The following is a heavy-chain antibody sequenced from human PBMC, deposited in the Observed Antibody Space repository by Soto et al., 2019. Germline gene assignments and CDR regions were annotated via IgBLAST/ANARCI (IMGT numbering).Heavy chain of an antibody. CDR3: ARWLGYGPHFNY. V-gene: IGHV4-30-4*01. J-gene: IGHJ4*02. CDR1: GGSISSGDYY. D-gene: IGHD5-12*01. CDR2: IYYSGST. Sequence: SETLSLTCTVSGGSISSGDYYWSWIRQPPGKGLEWIGYIYYSGSTYYNPSLKSRVTISVDTSKNQFSLKLSSVTAADTAVYYCARWLGYGPHFNYWGQGILVTVSS.